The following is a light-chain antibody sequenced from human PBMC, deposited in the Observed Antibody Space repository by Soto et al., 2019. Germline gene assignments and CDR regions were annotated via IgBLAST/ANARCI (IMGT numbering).Light chain of an antibody. V-gene: IGKV1-39*01. J-gene: IGKJ1*01. Sequence: DIQVTQSQPSLSASVGDTITITCRASQSISTYLDWYQVTPGKAPKVLIYAASTRQDGVPSRFSGSGSGTDFTLTINSLQPEDFATYYCHQNYNLPPWTFGQGTKVDIK. CDR3: HQNYNLPPWT. CDR1: QSISTY. CDR2: AAS.